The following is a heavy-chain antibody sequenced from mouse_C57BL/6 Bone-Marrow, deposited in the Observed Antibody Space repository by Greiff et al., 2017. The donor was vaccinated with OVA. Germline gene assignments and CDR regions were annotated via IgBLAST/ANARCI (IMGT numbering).Heavy chain of an antibody. CDR3: ARSGNYVTN. D-gene: IGHD2-1*01. CDR2: IYPSDSET. V-gene: IGHV1-61*01. J-gene: IGHJ2*01. Sequence: QVQLQQPGAELVRPGSSVKLSCKASGYTFTSYWMDWVKQRPGQGLEWIGNIYPSDSETHYNQKFKDKATLTVDKSSSTAYMQLSSLTSEDSAVYYCARSGNYVTNWGQGTTLTVSS. CDR1: GYTFTSYW.